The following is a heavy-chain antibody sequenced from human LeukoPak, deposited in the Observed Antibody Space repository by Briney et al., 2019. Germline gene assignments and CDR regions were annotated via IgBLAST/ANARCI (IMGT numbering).Heavy chain of an antibody. D-gene: IGHD3-10*01. CDR3: AKLTYGSGSYSRTHDF. Sequence: GGSLRLSCAASGFTFSNYAMRWVRQAPGKRLECVSRITGSGDNTYYADSVEGRFTISRDNSKNMVYLQMNSLRAEDTAVYYCAKLTYGSGSYSRTHDFWGQGTLVTVSS. CDR1: GFTFSNYA. CDR2: ITGSGDNT. J-gene: IGHJ4*02. V-gene: IGHV3-23*01.